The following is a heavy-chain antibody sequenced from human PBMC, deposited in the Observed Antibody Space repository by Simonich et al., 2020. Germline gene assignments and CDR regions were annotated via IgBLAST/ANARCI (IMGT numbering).Heavy chain of an antibody. CDR2: IRVSGGST. J-gene: IGHJ5*02. Sequence: EVQLLESGGGLVQPGWSLRLSCAASGFTFSSYAMSWFRQATEKGLEMVAAIRVSGGSTYYADTGKCRFTISRDNSKNTLYLQMNSLRAEDTAVYYCAKDSSLVGATDWFDPWGQGTLVTVSS. V-gene: IGHV3-23*01. CDR1: GFTFSSYA. CDR3: AKDSSLVGATDWFDP. D-gene: IGHD1-26*01.